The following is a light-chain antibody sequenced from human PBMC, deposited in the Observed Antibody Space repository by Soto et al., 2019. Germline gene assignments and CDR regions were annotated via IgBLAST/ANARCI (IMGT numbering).Light chain of an antibody. Sequence: EIVLTQSPDTLSLSPGERATLSCRASQSVSSNNLAWYQQKPGQAPRLLIYGASTRATGIPDRFRGSGSGATFTLTITRLEPEDFVVYYCQQYGSSPRTFGQGTKVEIK. J-gene: IGKJ1*01. V-gene: IGKV3-20*01. CDR2: GAS. CDR3: QQYGSSPRT. CDR1: QSVSSNN.